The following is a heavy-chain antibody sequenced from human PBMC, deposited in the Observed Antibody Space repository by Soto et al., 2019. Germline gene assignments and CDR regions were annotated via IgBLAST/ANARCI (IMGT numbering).Heavy chain of an antibody. Sequence: QVQLVESGGGLVQPGRSLRLSCVASGFSFSSSGMHWVRQAPGKGLQWVAVIWHDGGNKYNADSVKGRFSISRDNSKNTIYLQMNSLRVEDTAVYYCARGNWKYGYFDYWGQGTLVTVSS. J-gene: IGHJ4*02. V-gene: IGHV3-33*01. D-gene: IGHD1-7*01. CDR1: GFSFSSSG. CDR2: IWHDGGNK. CDR3: ARGNWKYGYFDY.